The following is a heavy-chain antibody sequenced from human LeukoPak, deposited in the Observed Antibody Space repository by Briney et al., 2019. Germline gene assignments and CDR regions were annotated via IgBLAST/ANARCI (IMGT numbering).Heavy chain of an antibody. J-gene: IGHJ4*02. CDR2: ISYDGSNK. Sequence: GRPLRLSCAASGFTFSSYGMHWVRQAPGKGLEWVAVISYDGSNKYYADSVKGRFTISRDNSKNTLYLQMNSLRAEDTAVYYCAKSAGGSGSYLFDYWGQGTLVTVSS. CDR1: GFTFSSYG. D-gene: IGHD3-10*01. V-gene: IGHV3-30*18. CDR3: AKSAGGSGSYLFDY.